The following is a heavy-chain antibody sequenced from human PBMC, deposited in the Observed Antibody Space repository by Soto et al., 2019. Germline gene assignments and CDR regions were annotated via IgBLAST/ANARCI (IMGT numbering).Heavy chain of an antibody. CDR2: IWSDGSDK. CDR1: GFTFSSYG. V-gene: IGHV3-33*01. Sequence: QVQLVESGGGVVQPGRSLRLSCAASGFTFSSYGMHWVRQAPGKGLEWVAVIWSDGSDKYYADSVKGRFTISRDNSKNTLYLQMNSLRAEDTGVYYCARRVARRYAFDMWGQGTVVTVSS. CDR3: ARRVARRYAFDM. J-gene: IGHJ3*02. D-gene: IGHD2-15*01.